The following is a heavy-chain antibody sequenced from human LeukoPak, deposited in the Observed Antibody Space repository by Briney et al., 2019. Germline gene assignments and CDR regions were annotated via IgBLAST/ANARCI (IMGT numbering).Heavy chain of an antibody. D-gene: IGHD3-10*01. CDR1: GYTFTGYY. J-gene: IGHJ5*02. Sequence: ASVKVSCKASGYTFTGYYMHWVRQAPGQGLEWMGWINPNSGGTNYAQKFQGRVTMTRDTSISTAYMELSRLRSDDTAVYYCARNYYGSGSYYTWVFHPLWFDPWGQGTLVTVSS. V-gene: IGHV1-2*02. CDR3: ARNYYGSGSYYTWVFHPLWFDP. CDR2: INPNSGGT.